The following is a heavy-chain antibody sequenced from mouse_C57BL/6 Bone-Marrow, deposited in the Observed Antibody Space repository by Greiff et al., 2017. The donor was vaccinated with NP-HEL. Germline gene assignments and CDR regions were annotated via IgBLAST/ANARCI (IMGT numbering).Heavy chain of an antibody. CDR1: GFSLSTSGMG. CDR2: IYWDDDK. D-gene: IGHD2-4*01. Sequence: QVTLKESGPGILQSSQTLSLTCSFSGFSLSTSGMGVSWIRQPSGKGLEWLAHIYWDDDKRYNPSLKSRLTISKDTSRNQVFLKITSVDTADTATYYCARILLFYDYDGGAMDYWGQGTSVTVSS. V-gene: IGHV8-12*01. J-gene: IGHJ4*01. CDR3: ARILLFYDYDGGAMDY.